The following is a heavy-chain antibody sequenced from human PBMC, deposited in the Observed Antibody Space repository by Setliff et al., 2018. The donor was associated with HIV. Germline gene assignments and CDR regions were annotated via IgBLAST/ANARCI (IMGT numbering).Heavy chain of an antibody. D-gene: IGHD4-17*01. CDR3: AKDHRTTTAYYFDY. Sequence: GGSLRLSCAASGFVFGSFVMSWVRQTPGKGLEWVSGISGSGDSIYYGDSVKGRFTISRDNSKSTLFLQMNNLRAEDTAVYYCAKDHRTTTAYYFDYWGQGTLVTVSS. CDR2: ISGSGDSI. V-gene: IGHV3-23*01. J-gene: IGHJ4*02. CDR1: GFVFGSFV.